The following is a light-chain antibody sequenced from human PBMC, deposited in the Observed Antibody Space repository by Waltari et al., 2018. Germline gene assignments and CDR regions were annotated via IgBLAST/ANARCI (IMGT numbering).Light chain of an antibody. CDR3: QQYHNWPT. Sequence: EIVMTQSPATLSVSPGEGATLSCRASQSVSSNLAWYQLNPGQAPRLLIFGAYTRATGVPARFSGGGSGTEFTLTISSLQSEDFAVYHCQQYHNWPTFGGGTKVEIK. V-gene: IGKV3-15*01. J-gene: IGKJ4*01. CDR1: QSVSSN. CDR2: GAY.